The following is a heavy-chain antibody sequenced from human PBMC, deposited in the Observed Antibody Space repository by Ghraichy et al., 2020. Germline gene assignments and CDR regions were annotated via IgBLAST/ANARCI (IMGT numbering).Heavy chain of an antibody. CDR1: GGSISSYY. CDR3: ARDLAPKYCSGGSCYFRNAFDI. Sequence: SETLSLTCTVSGGSISSYYWSWIRQPPGKGLEWIGYIYYSGSTNYNPSLKSRVTISVDTSKNQFSLKLSSVTAADTAVYYCARDLAPKYCSGGSCYFRNAFDIWGQGTMVTVSS. V-gene: IGHV4-59*01. J-gene: IGHJ3*02. CDR2: IYYSGST. D-gene: IGHD2-15*01.